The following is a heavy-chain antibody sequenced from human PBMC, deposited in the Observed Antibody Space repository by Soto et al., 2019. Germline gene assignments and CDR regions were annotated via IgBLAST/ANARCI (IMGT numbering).Heavy chain of an antibody. CDR2: ISGSGGSS. CDR1: GFAVSTYA. V-gene: IGHV3-23*01. CDR3: AKVTKRAAAGRYEYYKYGMDV. D-gene: IGHD6-13*01. Sequence: RRLSCAASGFAVSTYAMTWVRQAPGKGLEWVSVISGSGGSSYYADSVKGRFTISRDNSKNTLFLQMNGLRAEDTAVYYCAKVTKRAAAGRYEYYKYGMDVWGQGTTVTVSS. J-gene: IGHJ6*02.